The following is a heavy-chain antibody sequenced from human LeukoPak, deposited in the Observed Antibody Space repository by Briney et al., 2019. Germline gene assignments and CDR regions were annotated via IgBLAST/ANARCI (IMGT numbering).Heavy chain of an antibody. J-gene: IGHJ5*02. Sequence: GASVKVSCKVSGYTLTELSMHWVRQAPGKGLAWMGGFDHEDGETIYARKFQGRVTMTEDTSTDTAYMELSSLRSEDTAVYYCATALAAAGRSWFDPWGQGTLVTVSS. CDR1: GYTLTELS. CDR2: FDHEDGET. D-gene: IGHD6-13*01. CDR3: ATALAAAGRSWFDP. V-gene: IGHV1-24*01.